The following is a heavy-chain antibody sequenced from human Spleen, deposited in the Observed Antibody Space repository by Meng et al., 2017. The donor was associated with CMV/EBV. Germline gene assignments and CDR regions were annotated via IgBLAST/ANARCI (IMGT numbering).Heavy chain of an antibody. D-gene: IGHD3-22*01. Sequence: GGSLRLSCAASGFTFRSYWMHWVRQAPGKGLVWVSRTNSDGSRTSYADSVKGRFTISRDNAKNTLYLQMNSLRGEDTAVYYCARVTYYYDSSGYGRALYYFDYWGQGTLVTVSS. CDR1: GFTFRSYW. J-gene: IGHJ4*02. CDR2: TNSDGSRT. V-gene: IGHV3-74*01. CDR3: ARVTYYYDSSGYGRALYYFDY.